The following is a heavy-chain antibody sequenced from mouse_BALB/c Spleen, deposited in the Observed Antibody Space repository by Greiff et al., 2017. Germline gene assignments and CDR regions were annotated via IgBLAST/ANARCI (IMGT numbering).Heavy chain of an antibody. D-gene: IGHD2-4*01. V-gene: IGHV1-9*01. CDR1: GYTFSSYW. CDR3: ARGGLAYDYDGFAY. Sequence: VQLQQSGAELMKPGASVKISCKATGYTFSSYWIEWVKQRPGHGLEWIGEILPGSGSTNYNEKFKGKATFTADTSSNTAYMQLSSRTSEDSAVYYCARGGLAYDYDGFAYWGQGTLVTVSA. CDR2: ILPGSGST. J-gene: IGHJ3*01.